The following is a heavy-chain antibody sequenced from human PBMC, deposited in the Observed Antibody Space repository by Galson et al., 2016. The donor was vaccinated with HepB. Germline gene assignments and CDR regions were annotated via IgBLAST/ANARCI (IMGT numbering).Heavy chain of an antibody. Sequence: SLRLSCAVTGFTFTNYSMDWVRQAPGRGLEWVSSIRPMSSLVHYADSLKGRFTISRDNARNSLYLQMDSLRVEDTAVYYCARSTSSYPTPSYFDLWGRGILVTVSS. CDR1: GFTFTNYS. D-gene: IGHD2-2*01. J-gene: IGHJ2*01. CDR3: ARSTSSYPTPSYFDL. V-gene: IGHV3-21*01. CDR2: IRPMSSLV.